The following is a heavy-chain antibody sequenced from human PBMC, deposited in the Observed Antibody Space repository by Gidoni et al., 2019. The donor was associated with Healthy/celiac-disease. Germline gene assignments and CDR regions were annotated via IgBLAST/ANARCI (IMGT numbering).Heavy chain of an antibody. D-gene: IGHD3-3*01. CDR1: GGSISSGSFY. Sequence: QVQLQESGPGLVKPSQTLSLTCTVSGGSISSGSFYWSWIRQPAGKGLEWIGRIYTSGSTNYNPSLKSRVTISVDTSKNQFSLKLSSVTAADTAVYYCAREGSYYDFWSGYPELNWFDPWGQGTLVTVSS. CDR2: IYTSGST. CDR3: AREGSYYDFWSGYPELNWFDP. J-gene: IGHJ5*02. V-gene: IGHV4-61*02.